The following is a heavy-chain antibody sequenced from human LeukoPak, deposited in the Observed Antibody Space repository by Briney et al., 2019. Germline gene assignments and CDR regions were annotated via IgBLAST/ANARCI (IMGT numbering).Heavy chain of an antibody. CDR2: IIPILGIA. CDR1: GGTFSSYT. D-gene: IGHD3-16*01. CDR3: ARGWDPAYYYFDY. J-gene: IGHJ4*02. V-gene: IGHV1-69*02. Sequence: SVKVSCKASGGTFSSYTISWVRQAPGQGLEWMGRIIPILGIANYAQKFQGRVTITADKSTSTAYMELRSLRSEDTAVYYCARGWDPAYYYFDYWGQGTLVTVSS.